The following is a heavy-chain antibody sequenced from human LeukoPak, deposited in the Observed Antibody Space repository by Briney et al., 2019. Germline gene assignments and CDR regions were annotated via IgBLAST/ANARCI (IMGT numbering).Heavy chain of an antibody. V-gene: IGHV4-34*01. J-gene: IGHJ4*02. CDR3: ARERLPVLLWFGEFDY. Sequence: PSETLSLTCAVYGGFFSGYYWSWIRQPPGKGLEWMGEINHSGSTNYNPSLKSRVTISVDTSKNQFSLKLSSVTAADTAVYYCARERLPVLLWFGEFDYWGQGTLVTVSS. CDR2: INHSGST. CDR1: GGFFSGYY. D-gene: IGHD3-10*01.